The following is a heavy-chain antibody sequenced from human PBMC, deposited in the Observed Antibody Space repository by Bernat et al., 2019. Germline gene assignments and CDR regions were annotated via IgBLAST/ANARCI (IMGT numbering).Heavy chain of an antibody. J-gene: IGHJ4*02. CDR1: GFTFDDYA. CDR3: AKDLEEQWLVIGFGYYFDY. D-gene: IGHD6-19*01. Sequence: EVQLVESGGGLVQPGRSLRLSCAASGFTFDDYAMHWVRQAPGKGLVWVSGISGSGGSTYYADSVKGRFTISRDNSKNTLYLQMNSLRAEDTAVYYCAKDLEEQWLVIGFGYYFDYWGQGTLVTVSS. V-gene: IGHV3-23*04. CDR2: ISGSGGST.